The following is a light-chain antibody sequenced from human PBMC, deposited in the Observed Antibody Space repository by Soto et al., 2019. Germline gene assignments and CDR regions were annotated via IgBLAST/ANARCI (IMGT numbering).Light chain of an antibody. CDR2: GVS. CDR1: QSVDSTF. V-gene: IGKV3-20*01. Sequence: EIVLTQSPGSLSLSPGERATLSCRASQSVDSTFFAWYQKKPGQAPRLLMYGVSKRATGIPDRFSGSGSGTYFTFTISRLEPGDFAVYYCQQYMSSVTFGQGTRVEIK. CDR3: QQYMSSVT. J-gene: IGKJ1*01.